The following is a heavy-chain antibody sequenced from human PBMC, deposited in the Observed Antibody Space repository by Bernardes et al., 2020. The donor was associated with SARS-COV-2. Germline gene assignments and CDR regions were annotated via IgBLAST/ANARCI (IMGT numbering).Heavy chain of an antibody. CDR1: GYTFTRYG. D-gene: IGHD3-22*01. CDR3: ARVGDSSSYSHDY. V-gene: IGHV1-18*01. Sequence: ASVKVSCRASGYTFTRYGITWVRQAPGQGLEWMGWISTYNGNTNYVQKVQGRVSMTTDTSTSTVYMELRSLRSDDTAVYYCARVGDSSSYSHDYWGQGTLVTVSS. J-gene: IGHJ4*02. CDR2: ISTYNGNT.